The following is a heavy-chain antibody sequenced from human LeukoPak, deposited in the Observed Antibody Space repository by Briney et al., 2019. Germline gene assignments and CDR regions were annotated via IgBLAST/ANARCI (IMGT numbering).Heavy chain of an antibody. D-gene: IGHD1-26*01. Sequence: PGGSLRLSCAASGFTFSSYGMHWVRQAPGKGLEWVAVISYDGSNKYYADSVKGRFTISRDNSKNTLYLQMNSLRAEDTAVYYCATKKEEWELLHHAFDIWGQGTMVTVSS. V-gene: IGHV3-30*03. CDR2: ISYDGSNK. CDR1: GFTFSSYG. CDR3: ATKKEEWELLHHAFDI. J-gene: IGHJ3*02.